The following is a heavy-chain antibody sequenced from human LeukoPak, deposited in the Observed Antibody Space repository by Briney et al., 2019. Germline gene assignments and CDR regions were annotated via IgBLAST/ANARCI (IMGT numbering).Heavy chain of an antibody. J-gene: IGHJ5*02. V-gene: IGHV4-39*07. D-gene: IGHD5-18*01. CDR3: AKGAGGFSYYNWFDP. CDR1: GASISSTSYY. CDR2: TYYRGTT. Sequence: SDTLSLTCTVSGASISSTSYYWGWIRQPPGKGLEWIGSTYYRGTTYYSPSLKSRVTISVDTSKNQFSLKLSSVTAADTAVYYCAKGAGGFSYYNWFDPWGQGTLVTVSS.